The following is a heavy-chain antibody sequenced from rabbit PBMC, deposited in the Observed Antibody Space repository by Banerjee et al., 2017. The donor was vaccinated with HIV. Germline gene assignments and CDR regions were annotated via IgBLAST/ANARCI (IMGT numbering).Heavy chain of an antibody. CDR2: IDAGGSGTS. J-gene: IGHJ4*01. D-gene: IGHD4-1*01. CDR3: AKDLFYSSDWGGGFNL. Sequence: QEQLVEYGGDLVNPEGSLTLTCTASGFSFSSNYWICWVRQAPGKGLEWSACIDAGGSGTSYYASWAKGRFTISKSSSTTVTLQMTSLTAADTATYFCAKDLFYSSDWGGGFNLWGPGTLVTVS. V-gene: IGHV1S45*01. CDR1: GFSFSSNYW.